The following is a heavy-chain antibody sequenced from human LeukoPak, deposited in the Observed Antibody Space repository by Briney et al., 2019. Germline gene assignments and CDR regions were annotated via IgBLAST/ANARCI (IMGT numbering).Heavy chain of an antibody. Sequence: GGSLRLSCADSGFTFSSYWMSWVRQAPGKGLEWVANIKQDGSEKHYVDSVKGRFTISRDNAKNSLYLQMNSLRAEDTAVYYCARAVAGTNIDYWGQGTLVTVSS. CDR3: ARAVAGTNIDY. V-gene: IGHV3-7*03. D-gene: IGHD6-19*01. CDR1: GFTFSSYW. J-gene: IGHJ4*02. CDR2: IKQDGSEK.